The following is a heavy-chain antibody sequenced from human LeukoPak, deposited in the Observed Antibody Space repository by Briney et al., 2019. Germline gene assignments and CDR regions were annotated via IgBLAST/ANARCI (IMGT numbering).Heavy chain of an antibody. CDR3: ARERLGYCSSTSCRSGYFQH. CDR1: GGTFSSYA. J-gene: IGHJ1*01. CDR2: IIPIFGTA. Sequence: SVKVSCKASGGTFSSYAISWVRQAPGQGLEWMGGIIPIFGTANYAQKFQGRVTITADESTSTAYIELSSLRSEDTAVYYCARERLGYCSSTSCRSGYFQHWGQGTLVTVSS. D-gene: IGHD2-2*01. V-gene: IGHV1-69*13.